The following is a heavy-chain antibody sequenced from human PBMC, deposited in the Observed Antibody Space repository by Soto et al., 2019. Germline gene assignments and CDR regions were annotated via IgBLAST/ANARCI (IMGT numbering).Heavy chain of an antibody. CDR3: ARVSSTDWIWGFDS. J-gene: IGHJ4*02. Sequence: SETLSLTCAVSGDPISSIHGWSWVRHPPGKGLEWIGEIAHSGSTNYKEIYHSGNTNYNPSLKSRVSISVDMSKNQFSLNLNSVTAADTAVYYCARVSSTDWIWGFDSWGQGTLVTVS. CDR1: GDPISSIHG. CDR2: IAHSGSTNYKEIYHSGNT. V-gene: IGHV4-4*02. D-gene: IGHD3-9*01.